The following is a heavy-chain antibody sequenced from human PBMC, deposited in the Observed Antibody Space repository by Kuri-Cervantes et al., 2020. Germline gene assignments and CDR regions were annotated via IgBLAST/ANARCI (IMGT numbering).Heavy chain of an antibody. CDR3: ARDKIGDGYNFFPYYMDV. CDR2: IHYSGST. D-gene: IGHD5-24*01. V-gene: IGHV4-39*02. CDR1: GGSINTYY. Sequence: SETLSLTCTVSGGSINTYYWNWIRQPPGKGLEWIGSIHYSGSTYYNPSLKSRVTISVDTSKNQFSLKLSSVTAADTAVYYCARDKIGDGYNFFPYYMDVWGKGTTVTVSS. J-gene: IGHJ6*03.